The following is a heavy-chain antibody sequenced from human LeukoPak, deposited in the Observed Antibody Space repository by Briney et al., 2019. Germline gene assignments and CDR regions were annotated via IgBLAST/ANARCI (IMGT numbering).Heavy chain of an antibody. CDR1: GFTFCSYW. Sequence: PGGSLRLSCVGSGFTFCSYWMSCVRQAPGKGREWVSNIKHDGSDHYYADSVAGRFTISRDNAKNSLYLEMSSLRAEDAVVYFCVRHPGSYNVLTGYSYYFDYWGQGTLVTVSS. J-gene: IGHJ4*02. CDR2: IKHDGSDH. D-gene: IGHD3-9*01. V-gene: IGHV3-7*01. CDR3: VRHPGSYNVLTGYSYYFDY.